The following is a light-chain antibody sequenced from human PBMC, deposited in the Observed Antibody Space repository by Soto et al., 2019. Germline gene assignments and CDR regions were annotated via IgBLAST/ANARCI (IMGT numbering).Light chain of an antibody. Sequence: DIQMTQSPSSVSASVGDRVTITCRASQGISSWLDWYQQKPGKAPKLLIYAASSLQSGVPSRFSGSGSGTDFTLTISSLHPEDFATYYCQQANSFPLTFGGGTKVEIK. CDR1: QGISSW. V-gene: IGKV1D-12*01. CDR2: AAS. CDR3: QQANSFPLT. J-gene: IGKJ4*01.